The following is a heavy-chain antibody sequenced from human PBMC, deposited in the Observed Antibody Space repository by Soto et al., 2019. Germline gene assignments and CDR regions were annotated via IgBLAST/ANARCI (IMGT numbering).Heavy chain of an antibody. CDR3: TSRPSGMTYHAVFDF. D-gene: IGHD2-21*02. V-gene: IGHV3-7*03. Sequence: VQLVQSGGTLVQPGGSLRLSCAASGLTFSGHWMTWVRQTPGEGLQWVAAIKPDGSETFYVDSVKGRFTISRDNARNSLFLQMDSLRAEDTAVYYWTSRPSGMTYHAVFDFWGQGTLVTVSS. CDR1: GLTFSGHW. J-gene: IGHJ4*02. CDR2: IKPDGSET.